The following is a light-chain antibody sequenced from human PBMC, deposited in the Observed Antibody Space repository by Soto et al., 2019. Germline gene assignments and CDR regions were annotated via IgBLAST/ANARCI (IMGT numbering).Light chain of an antibody. CDR3: CSYADGSIYF. V-gene: IGLV2-14*03. CDR2: YVD. CDR1: SRDVGAYDY. Sequence: QSALTQPASVSGSPGHSITISCSGTSRDVGAYDYVSWYLQYPDKAPQLLIYYVDHRPSGVSSRYSGSKSGNTASLTISGLQAEDEGDYYCCSYADGSIYFFGTGTKVTVL. J-gene: IGLJ1*01.